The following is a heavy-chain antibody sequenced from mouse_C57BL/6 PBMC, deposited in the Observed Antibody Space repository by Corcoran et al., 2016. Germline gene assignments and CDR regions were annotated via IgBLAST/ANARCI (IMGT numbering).Heavy chain of an antibody. CDR3: ARSYEFDY. CDR2: IHPNNGGT. Sequence: EVQLQQYGPELVKPGASVKISCKASGYTFTDYYMNWVKQSHGKSLAWIGDIHPNNGGTSYNQKFKGKATLTVDKSSSTAYMELRSLTSEDSAVYYCARSYEFDYWGQGTTLTVSS. CDR1: GYTFTDYY. V-gene: IGHV1-26*01. J-gene: IGHJ2*01. D-gene: IGHD1-1*01.